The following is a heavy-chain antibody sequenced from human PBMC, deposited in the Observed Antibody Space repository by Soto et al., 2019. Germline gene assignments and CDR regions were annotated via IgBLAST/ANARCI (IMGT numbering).Heavy chain of an antibody. CDR1: GYTFTSYG. J-gene: IGHJ5*02. CDR3: ARDPDATYYDSSVNWFDP. Sequence: ASVKVSCKASGYTFTSYGISWVRQAPGQGLEWMGWISAYNGNTNYAQKLQGRVTMTTDTSTSTAYMELRSLRSDDTAVYYCARDPDATYYDSSVNWFDPWGQGTLVTSPQ. CDR2: ISAYNGNT. V-gene: IGHV1-18*04. D-gene: IGHD3-22*01.